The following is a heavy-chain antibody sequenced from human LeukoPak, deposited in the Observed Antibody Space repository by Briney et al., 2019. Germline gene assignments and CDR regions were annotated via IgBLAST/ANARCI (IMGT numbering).Heavy chain of an antibody. CDR2: INPNSGGT. CDR3: ARGYGDYKNWFDP. CDR1: GYTFTGYY. Sequence: ASVKVSCKASGYTFTGYYMHWVRQAPGQGLEWMGWINPNSGGTNYAQKFQGRVTMTRDTSISTAYMELSRLRSDDTAVYYCARGYGDYKNWFDPWGQGTLVTVSS. J-gene: IGHJ5*02. V-gene: IGHV1-2*02. D-gene: IGHD4-17*01.